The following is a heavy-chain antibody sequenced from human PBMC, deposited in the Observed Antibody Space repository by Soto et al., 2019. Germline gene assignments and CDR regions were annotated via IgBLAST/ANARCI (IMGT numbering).Heavy chain of an antibody. J-gene: IGHJ4*02. CDR3: AKMWIGATWRNYFDY. CDR2: ISGSGGST. V-gene: IGHV3-23*01. Sequence: GGSLRLSCAASGFTFSSYAMSWVRQAPGKGLEWVSAISGSGGSTYYADSVKGRFTISRDNSKNTLYLQMNSLRAEDTAVYYCAKMWIGATWRNYFDYWGQGTLVTVSS. D-gene: IGHD5-12*01. CDR1: GFTFSSYA.